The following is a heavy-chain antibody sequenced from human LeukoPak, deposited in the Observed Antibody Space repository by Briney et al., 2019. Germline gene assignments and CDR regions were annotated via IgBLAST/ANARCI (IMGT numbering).Heavy chain of an antibody. CDR1: GDSVSSTTYY. CDR2: IYYTGGT. CDR3: ARLSKGRYFDYIFES. V-gene: IGHV4-39*01. D-gene: IGHD3-9*01. Sequence: SETLSLTCTVSGDSVSSTTYYWGWIRQPPGKGLEWMANIYYTGGTYSNPSLKSRVSMSVDTSKNRFSLKMSSLTAADTAVYFCARLSKGRYFDYIFESWGQGTLVTVSS. J-gene: IGHJ4*02.